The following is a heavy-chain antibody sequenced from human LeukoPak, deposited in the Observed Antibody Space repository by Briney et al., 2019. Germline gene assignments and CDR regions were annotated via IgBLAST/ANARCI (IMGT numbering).Heavy chain of an antibody. D-gene: IGHD3-22*01. CDR1: GFTFTSYG. J-gene: IGHJ4*02. Sequence: GGSLRLSCAASGFTFTSYGMHWVRQAPGKGLEWVAFIRYDGSNEYYADSVKGRFTISRDISKNTLYLQMNSLRTEDTAVYYCAKISDYDSSGFGDYWGQGTLVTVSS. CDR3: AKISDYDSSGFGDY. CDR2: IRYDGSNE. V-gene: IGHV3-30*02.